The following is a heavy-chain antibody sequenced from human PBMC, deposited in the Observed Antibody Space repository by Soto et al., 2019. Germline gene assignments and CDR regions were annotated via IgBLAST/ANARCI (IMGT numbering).Heavy chain of an antibody. CDR3: ARDSVAGIDY. J-gene: IGHJ4*02. V-gene: IGHV4-59*01. Sequence: PSETLSLTCTVSGDSIGSSSWGWIRQPPGKGLEWIGYVYYTGNTDYSPSLKSRVTISLDTSKNQFSLKMTFVTAADTAVYYCARDSVAGIDYWGQGTLVTVSS. CDR1: GDSIGSSS. D-gene: IGHD6-19*01. CDR2: VYYTGNT.